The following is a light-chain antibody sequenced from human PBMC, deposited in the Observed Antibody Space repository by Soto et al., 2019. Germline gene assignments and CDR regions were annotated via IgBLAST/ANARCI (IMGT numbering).Light chain of an antibody. CDR1: QSVSSY. CDR2: DAS. V-gene: IGKV3-11*01. J-gene: IGKJ5*01. Sequence: GERATLSCRASQSVSSYLAWYQQKPGQAPRLLIYDASNRATGIPARFSGSGSGTDFTLTISSLEPEDFAVYYCQQRSNWPQVTFGQGTRLEIK. CDR3: QQRSNWPQVT.